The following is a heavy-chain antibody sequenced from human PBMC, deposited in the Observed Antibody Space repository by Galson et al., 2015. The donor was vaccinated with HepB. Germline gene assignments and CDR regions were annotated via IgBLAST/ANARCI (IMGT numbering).Heavy chain of an antibody. Sequence: SLRLSCAASGFTFSSYGMHWVRQAPGKGLEWVAVISYDGSNKYYADSVKGRFTISRDNSKNTLYLQMNSLRAEDTAVYYCAKGGRRCSKDDAFDIRGQGTMVTVSS. CDR1: GFTFSSYG. CDR3: AKGGRRCSKDDAFDI. J-gene: IGHJ3*02. D-gene: IGHD5-24*01. V-gene: IGHV3-30*18. CDR2: ISYDGSNK.